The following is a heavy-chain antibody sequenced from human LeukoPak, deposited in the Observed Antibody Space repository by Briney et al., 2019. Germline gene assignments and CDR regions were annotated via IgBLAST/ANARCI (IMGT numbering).Heavy chain of an antibody. D-gene: IGHD5-18*01. CDR2: INHSGRN. CDR3: ARVVSVDTAMVFDY. J-gene: IGHJ4*02. Sequence: SETLSLTCAGYGFSFSGYYWSWLRQPPGKGLEWFGEINHSGRNNYNTSLKSRVTISVDTSKNQFSLKLSSVTAADTAVYYCARVVSVDTAMVFDYWGQGTLVTVSS. CDR1: GFSFSGYY. V-gene: IGHV4-34*01.